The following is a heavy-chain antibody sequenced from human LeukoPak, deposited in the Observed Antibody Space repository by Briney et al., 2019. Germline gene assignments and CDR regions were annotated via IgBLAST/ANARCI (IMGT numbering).Heavy chain of an antibody. CDR3: ARVKYYYDSSGYTYYFDY. V-gene: IGHV4-61*01. CDR2: IYYSGST. Sequence: SETLSLTCTVSGGSVSSGSYCWSWIRQPPGKGLEWIGHIYYSGSTNYNPSLKSRVTISVDTSKNQFSLKLSSVTAADTAVYYCARVKYYYDSSGYTYYFDYWGQGTLVTVSS. D-gene: IGHD3-22*01. CDR1: GGSVSSGSYC. J-gene: IGHJ4*02.